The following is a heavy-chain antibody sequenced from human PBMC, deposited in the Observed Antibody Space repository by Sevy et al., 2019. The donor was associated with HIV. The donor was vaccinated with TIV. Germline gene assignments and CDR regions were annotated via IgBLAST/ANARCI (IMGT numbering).Heavy chain of an antibody. CDR2: ISRSAITI. J-gene: IGHJ6*02. V-gene: IGHV3-11*01. CDR1: GFTFSDYY. CDR3: ARDLPADLESPYYCYGMDV. Sequence: GGSLRLSCVASGFTFSDYYMSWVRQAPGKGLEWVSSISRSAITIYYADSVQGRFTISRDNAKNSLYLQMNSLRAEDTAVYYCARDLPADLESPYYCYGMDVWGQGTTVTVSS. D-gene: IGHD1-1*01.